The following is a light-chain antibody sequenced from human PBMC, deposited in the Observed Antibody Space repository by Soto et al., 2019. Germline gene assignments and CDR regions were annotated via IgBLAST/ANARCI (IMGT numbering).Light chain of an antibody. CDR2: EGS. V-gene: IGLV2-23*01. CDR3: CSYAGSSTYV. Sequence: QSVLTQPASVSGSPGQSITISCTGTSSDVGRYNIVSWYQQYPGKAPKLMMYEGSKRPSGVSNRFSGSKSGNTASLTISGLQAEDEADYYCCSYAGSSTYVFGSGTKLTVL. J-gene: IGLJ1*01. CDR1: SSDVGRYNI.